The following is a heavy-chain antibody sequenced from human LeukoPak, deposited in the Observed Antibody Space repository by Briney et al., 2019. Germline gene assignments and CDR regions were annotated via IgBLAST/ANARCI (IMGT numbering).Heavy chain of an antibody. Sequence: SETLSLTCAVYGGSFSGYYWSWLRQPPGKGLEWIGEINHSGSTNYNPSLKSRVTISVDTSKNQFSLKLSSVTAADTAVYYCARLPRYYYYYMDVWGKGTTVTVSS. V-gene: IGHV4-34*01. CDR1: GGSFSGYY. J-gene: IGHJ6*03. CDR2: INHSGST. CDR3: ARLPRYYYYYMDV.